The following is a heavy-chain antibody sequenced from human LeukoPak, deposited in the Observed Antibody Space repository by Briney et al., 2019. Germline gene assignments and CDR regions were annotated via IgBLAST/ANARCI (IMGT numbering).Heavy chain of an antibody. CDR3: ARADTRDGYNSSPDY. V-gene: IGHV7-4-1*01. CDR2: INTNTGNP. J-gene: IGHJ4*02. D-gene: IGHD5-24*01. Sequence: ASVKVSCKASGYTFTSYAMNWVRQAPGQGLEWMGWINTNTGNPTYAQGFTGRFVFSLDTSVSTAYLQIRSLKAEDTAVYYCARADTRDGYNSSPDYWGQGTLVTVSS. CDR1: GYTFTSYA.